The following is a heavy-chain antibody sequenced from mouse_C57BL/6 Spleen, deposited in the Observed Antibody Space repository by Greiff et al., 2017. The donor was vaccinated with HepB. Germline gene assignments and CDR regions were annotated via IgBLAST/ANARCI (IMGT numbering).Heavy chain of an antibody. CDR2: ISSGGSYT. Sequence: EVKLMESGGDLVKPGGSLKLSCAASGFTFSSYGMSWVRQTPDKRLEWVATISSGGSYTYYPDSVKGRFTISRDNAKNTLYLQMSSLKSEDTAMYYCARHDGITTVVATKNYFDYWGQGTTLTVSS. CDR3: ARHDGITTVVATKNYFDY. V-gene: IGHV5-6*01. J-gene: IGHJ2*01. CDR1: GFTFSSYG. D-gene: IGHD1-1*01.